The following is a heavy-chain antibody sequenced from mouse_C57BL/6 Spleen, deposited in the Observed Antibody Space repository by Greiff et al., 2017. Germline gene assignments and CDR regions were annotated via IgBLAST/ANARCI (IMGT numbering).Heavy chain of an antibody. CDR2: IHPNSGST. Sequence: QVQLQQPGAELVKPGASVKLSCKASGYTFTSYWMHWVKQRPGQGLEWIGMIHPNSGSTNYNEKFKSKATLTVDKSSSTAYMQLSSLTSEDSAVYYCARSGNYDYDWFAYWGQGTLVTVSA. V-gene: IGHV1-64*01. CDR3: ARSGNYDYDWFAY. J-gene: IGHJ3*01. D-gene: IGHD2-4*01. CDR1: GYTFTSYW.